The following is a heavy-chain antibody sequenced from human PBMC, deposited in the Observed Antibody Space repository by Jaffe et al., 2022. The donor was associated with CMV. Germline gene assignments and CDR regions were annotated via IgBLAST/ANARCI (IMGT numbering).Heavy chain of an antibody. J-gene: IGHJ6*02. CDR3: TREGRWTTVTTNYYYYYGMDV. CDR1: GFTFGDYA. D-gene: IGHD4-17*01. Sequence: EVQLVESGGGLVKPGRSLRLSCTASGFTFGDYAMSWFRQAPGKGLEWVGFIRSKAYGGTTEYAASVKGRFTISRDDSKSIAYLQMNSLKTEDTAVYYCTREGRWTTVTTNYYYYYGMDVWGQGTTVTVSS. CDR2: IRSKAYGGTT. V-gene: IGHV3-49*05.